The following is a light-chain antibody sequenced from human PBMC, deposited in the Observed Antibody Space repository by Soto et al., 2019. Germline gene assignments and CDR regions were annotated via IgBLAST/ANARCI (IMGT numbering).Light chain of an antibody. CDR1: SSDVGSYNL. Sequence: QSALTQPASVSGSPGQSITISCTGTSSDVGSYNLVSWYQQHPDKAPKLIIYAGSKRPSGVSNRFSGSKSCNTASLTISGLQSEGEAAYYCCSHARTPEFGGGTKVTVL. CDR2: AGS. V-gene: IGLV2-23*01. CDR3: CSHARTPE. J-gene: IGLJ2*01.